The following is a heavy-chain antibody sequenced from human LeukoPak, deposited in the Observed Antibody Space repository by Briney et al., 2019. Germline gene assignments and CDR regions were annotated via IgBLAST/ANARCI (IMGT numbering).Heavy chain of an antibody. V-gene: IGHV1-69*13. CDR1: VGTFSSYA. Sequence: ASEKVSCKASVGTFSSYAISWVRQAPGQGLEWMGGIIPIFGTANYAQKFQGRVTITADESTSTAYMELSSLRSEDTAVYYCARASTVTTYYYYYGMDVWSQGTTVTVSS. CDR3: ARASTVTTYYYYYGMDV. J-gene: IGHJ6*02. D-gene: IGHD4-17*01. CDR2: IIPIFGTA.